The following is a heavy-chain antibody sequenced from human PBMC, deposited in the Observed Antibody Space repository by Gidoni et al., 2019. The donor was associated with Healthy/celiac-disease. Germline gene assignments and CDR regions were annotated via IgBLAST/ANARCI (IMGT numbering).Heavy chain of an antibody. CDR1: GGSVSSGSYY. D-gene: IGHD2-2*01. CDR2: IYYSGST. Sequence: QVQLQESGPGLVKPSETLSLPCTVSGGSVSSGSYYWSWIRQPPGKGLEWIGYIYYSGSTNYNPSLKSRVTISVDTAKNQFSLKLSSVTAADTAVYYCARDRSAQVPAADYYYYYYGMDVWGQGTTVTVSS. J-gene: IGHJ6*02. CDR3: ARDRSAQVPAADYYYYYYGMDV. V-gene: IGHV4-61*01.